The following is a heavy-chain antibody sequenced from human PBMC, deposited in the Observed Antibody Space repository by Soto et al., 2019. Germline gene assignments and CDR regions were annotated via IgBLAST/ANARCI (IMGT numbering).Heavy chain of an antibody. D-gene: IGHD1-26*01. CDR2: ISYDGSNK. CDR3: ARSSGSNNAFDI. J-gene: IGHJ3*02. CDR1: GFTFSSYA. Sequence: GGSLSLSCAASGFTFSSYAMHWVRQAPGKGLEWVAVISYDGSNKYYADSVKGRFTISRDNSKNTLYLQMNSLRAENTAVYYCARSSGSNNAFDIWGQGTMVTVSS. V-gene: IGHV3-30-3*01.